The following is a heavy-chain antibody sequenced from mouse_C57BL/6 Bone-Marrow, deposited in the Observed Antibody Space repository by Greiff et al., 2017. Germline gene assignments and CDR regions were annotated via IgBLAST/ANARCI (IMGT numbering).Heavy chain of an antibody. J-gene: IGHJ4*01. CDR1: GYSFTSYY. V-gene: IGHV1-66*01. CDR2: IYPGSGNT. D-gene: IGHD2-12*01. CDR3: ARYSLYAMDY. Sequence: VQRVESGPELVKPGASVKISCKASGYSFTSYYIHWVKQRPGQGLEWIGWIYPGSGNTKYNEKFKGKATLTADTSSSTAYMQLSSLTSEDSAVYYCARYSLYAMDYWGQGTSVTVSS.